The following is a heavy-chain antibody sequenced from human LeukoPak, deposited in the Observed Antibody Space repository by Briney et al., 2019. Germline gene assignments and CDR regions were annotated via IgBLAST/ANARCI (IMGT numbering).Heavy chain of an antibody. Sequence: GGSLRVSCAASGFTVSSNYMSWVREAPGKGLEWVSDIYSGGSTYYADSVKCRFTISRDNSKNTMYLQMNSLRAEDTAVYYCARDGSGSYRSYWGQGTLVTVSS. CDR1: GFTVSSNY. V-gene: IGHV3-66*01. D-gene: IGHD1-26*01. J-gene: IGHJ4*02. CDR2: IYSGGST. CDR3: ARDGSGSYRSY.